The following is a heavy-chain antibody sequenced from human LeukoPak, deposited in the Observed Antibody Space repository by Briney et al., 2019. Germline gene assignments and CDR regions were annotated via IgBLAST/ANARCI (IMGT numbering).Heavy chain of an antibody. J-gene: IGHJ6*02. Sequence: GGSLRLSCAASGFIVSTNYMTWVRQAPRKGLEWVSIIYSDSSTYYADSVKGRFTISIDNSKNTLYLQMNSLGAEDTAVYYCARDRFNGMDVWGQGTTVTVSS. CDR1: GFIVSTNY. CDR3: ARDRFNGMDV. CDR2: IYSDSST. V-gene: IGHV3-66*01.